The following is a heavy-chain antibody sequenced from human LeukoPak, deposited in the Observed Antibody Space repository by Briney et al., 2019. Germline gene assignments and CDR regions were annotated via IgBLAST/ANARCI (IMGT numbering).Heavy chain of an antibody. Sequence: SSETLSLTSTVSGGSISSYYWSWIRQPPGKGLEWIGNIFYSGSPNYNPSLKSRVTISFDTSKNQFSLKLSSVTAAGTAVYYCARVGHLAAAGTYDYWGQGTLVTVSS. J-gene: IGHJ4*02. CDR1: GGSISSYY. D-gene: IGHD6-13*01. CDR3: ARVGHLAAAGTYDY. CDR2: IFYSGSP. V-gene: IGHV4-59*08.